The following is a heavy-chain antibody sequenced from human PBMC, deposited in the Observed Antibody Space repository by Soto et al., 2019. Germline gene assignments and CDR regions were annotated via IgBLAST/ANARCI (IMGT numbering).Heavy chain of an antibody. CDR3: ARRHLAVAVSPWFDP. V-gene: IGHV2-26*01. CDR2: IDSSGEK. CDR1: GLSISDSEMG. Sequence: QVTLKESGPVLVKPTETLTSRCTVSGLSISDSEMGVSWIRQPPGKALEWLAHIDSSGEKSYRTFLKSRLTISKDTSKSQIVLIMTNMDPADTGTYYCARRHLAVAVSPWFDPWGQGILVTVSS. J-gene: IGHJ5*02. D-gene: IGHD6-19*01.